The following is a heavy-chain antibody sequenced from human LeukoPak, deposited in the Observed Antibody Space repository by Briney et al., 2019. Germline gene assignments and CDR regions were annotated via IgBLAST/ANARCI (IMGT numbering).Heavy chain of an antibody. D-gene: IGHD3-16*01. V-gene: IGHV4-61*01. CDR3: ARDRGYAYFIDY. Sequence: SETLSLTCTVSGGSVSSGSYYWSWIRQPPGKGLEWIGYIFYSGSTNYNPSLKSRVTISVDTSKNQFSLKLSSVTAADTAVYYCARDRGYAYFIDYWGQGTLSPSPQ. CDR1: GGSVSSGSYY. J-gene: IGHJ4*02. CDR2: IFYSGST.